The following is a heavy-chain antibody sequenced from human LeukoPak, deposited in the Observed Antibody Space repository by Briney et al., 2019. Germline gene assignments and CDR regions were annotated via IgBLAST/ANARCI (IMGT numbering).Heavy chain of an antibody. D-gene: IGHD2-2*01. J-gene: IGHJ4*02. CDR1: GGSISSSSYY. Sequence: SETLSLTCTVSGGSISSSSYYWGWIRQPPGKGLEWIGSIYYSGSTYYNPSLKSRVTISVDTSKNQFSLKLTSVTAADTAIYYCARHKLSGRAVPAAIDYWGQGTRVTVSS. V-gene: IGHV4-39*01. CDR2: IYYSGST. CDR3: ARHKLSGRAVPAAIDY.